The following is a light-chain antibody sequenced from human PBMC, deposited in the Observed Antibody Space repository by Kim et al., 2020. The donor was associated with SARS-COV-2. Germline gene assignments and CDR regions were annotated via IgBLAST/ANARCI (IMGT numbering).Light chain of an antibody. CDR3: SSYTSSSVRG. CDR2: DVS. J-gene: IGLJ2*01. V-gene: IGLV2-14*03. Sequence: QSALTQPASVSGSPGQSITISCTGTSSDVGGYNYVSWYQQHPGKAPKLMIYDVSNRPSGVSNRFSGSKSGNTASLTISGLQAEDEADYYCSSYTSSSVRGFGGGTQLTVL. CDR1: SSDVGGYNY.